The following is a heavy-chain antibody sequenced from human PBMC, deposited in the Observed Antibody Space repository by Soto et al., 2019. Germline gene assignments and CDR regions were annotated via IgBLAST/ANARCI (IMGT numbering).Heavy chain of an antibody. D-gene: IGHD5-12*01. J-gene: IGHJ4*02. CDR2: INHSGST. Sequence: QVQLQQWGAGLLKPSETLSLTCAVYGGSFSGYYWSWIRQPPGKGLEWMGEINHSGSTNYNPSLKRRVTLSVDTSRDQCSLKLSSVTAADTAVYYCARGKWLRSSLDYWGQGTLVTVSS. CDR3: ARGKWLRSSLDY. CDR1: GGSFSGYY. V-gene: IGHV4-34*01.